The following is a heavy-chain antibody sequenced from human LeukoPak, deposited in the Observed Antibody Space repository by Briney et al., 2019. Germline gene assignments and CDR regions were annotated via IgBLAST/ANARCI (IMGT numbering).Heavy chain of an antibody. V-gene: IGHV4-4*02. J-gene: IGHJ4*02. CDR3: AKDLGDDILTGFDY. Sequence: SGTLSLTCAVSGGSISSSNWWSWVRQPPGKGLEWIGEIYHSGSTNYNPSLKSRVTISVDKSKNQFSLKLSSVAAADTAVYYCAKDLGDDILTGFDYWGQGTLVTVSS. CDR2: IYHSGST. D-gene: IGHD3-9*01. CDR1: GGSISSSNW.